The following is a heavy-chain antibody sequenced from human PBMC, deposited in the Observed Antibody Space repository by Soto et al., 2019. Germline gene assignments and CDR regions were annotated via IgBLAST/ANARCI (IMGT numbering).Heavy chain of an antibody. CDR2: ISYSGTT. CDR1: GASIDSVASIDSVDYY. Sequence: SETLSLTCSVSGASIDSVASIDSVDYYWHWIRQPPGKGLEWIGFISYSGTTYYSPSLRSRVSISVDTSKNQFSLDLSSVTAADTAVYYCARLKVEMATNFDYWGQGTLVTVSS. V-gene: IGHV4-30-4*01. D-gene: IGHD5-12*01. J-gene: IGHJ4*02. CDR3: ARLKVEMATNFDY.